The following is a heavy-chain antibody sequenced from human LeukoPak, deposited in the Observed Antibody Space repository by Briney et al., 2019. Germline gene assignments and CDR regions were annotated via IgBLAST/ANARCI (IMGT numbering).Heavy chain of an antibody. CDR1: GGSFSGYH. V-gene: IGHV4-34*01. Sequence: PGGSLRLSCAVYGGSFSGYHWTWIRQSPGKGLEWIGDINPSGSTYYNPSLKSRLTISVDTSKNQFSLKLRSVTAADTAVYYCARGRHDITMIVVVMTSVSYYLDVWGKGTTVTVS. CDR2: INPSGST. CDR3: ARGRHDITMIVVVMTSVSYYLDV. D-gene: IGHD3-22*01. J-gene: IGHJ6*03.